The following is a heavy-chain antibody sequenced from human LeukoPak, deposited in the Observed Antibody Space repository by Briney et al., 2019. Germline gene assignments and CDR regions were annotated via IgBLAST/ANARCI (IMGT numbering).Heavy chain of an antibody. D-gene: IGHD2-2*01. J-gene: IGHJ4*02. CDR2: ISGSGGST. Sequence: GGSLRLSCAASGFTFSSYAMSWVRQAPGKGLEWVSGISGSGGSTYYADSVKGRFTISRDNSKNTLYLQVNSLRAEDTAVYYCAKGGYCSSTSCPFDYWRQGTLVTVSS. CDR3: AKGGYCSSTSCPFDY. V-gene: IGHV3-23*01. CDR1: GFTFSSYA.